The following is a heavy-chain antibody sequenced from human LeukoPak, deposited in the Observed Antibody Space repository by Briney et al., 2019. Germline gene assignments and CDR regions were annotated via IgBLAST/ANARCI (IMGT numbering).Heavy chain of an antibody. CDR1: GSSXXYF. D-gene: IGHD3/OR15-3a*01. J-gene: IGHJ5*02. Sequence: GSSXXYFWSWIRQPPGKGLEWIGEINHGGSTNYNPSLKSRVTISVDTSKNQFSLNLSSVTAADTAVYYCARQEIGLRSFDPWGQGTLVTVSS. CDR2: INHGGST. CDR3: ARQEIGLRSFDP. V-gene: IGHV4-34*01.